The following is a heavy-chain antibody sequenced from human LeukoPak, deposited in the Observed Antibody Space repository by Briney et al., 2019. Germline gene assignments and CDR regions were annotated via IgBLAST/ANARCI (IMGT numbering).Heavy chain of an antibody. CDR2: IYSGGST. J-gene: IGHJ4*02. CDR1: GFTVSSNY. CDR3: AQTGTGDY. V-gene: IGHV3-66*02. Sequence: GGSLRLSCAASGFTVSSNYMSWVRQAPGKGLEWVSGIYSGGSTYYADSVQGRFNIFRDNSKNTLYLQMNSLRAEDTAVYYCAQTGTGDYWGQGTLVTVSS. D-gene: IGHD3-10*01.